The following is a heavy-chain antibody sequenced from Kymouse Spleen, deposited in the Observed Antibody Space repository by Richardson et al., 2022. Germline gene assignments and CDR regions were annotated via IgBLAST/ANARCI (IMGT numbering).Heavy chain of an antibody. Sequence: QVQLVESGGGVVQPGRSLRLSCAASGFTFSSYGMHWVRQAPGKGLEWVAVIWYDGSNKYYADSVKGRFTISRDNSKNTLYLQMNSLRAEDTAVYYCARDGGSYYAYFDYWGQGTLVTVSS. CDR1: GFTFSSYG. CDR3: ARDGGSYYAYFDY. J-gene: IGHJ4*02. V-gene: IGHV3-33*01. D-gene: IGHD1-26*01. CDR2: IWYDGSNK.